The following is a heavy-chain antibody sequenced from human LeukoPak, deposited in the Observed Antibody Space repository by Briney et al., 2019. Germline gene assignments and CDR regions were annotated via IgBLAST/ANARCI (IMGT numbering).Heavy chain of an antibody. CDR1: GFTFDDYG. CDR2: INWNGGST. CDR3: ARSFSSSTSCYLPHDAFDI. D-gene: IGHD2-2*01. Sequence: PGGSLRLSCAASGFTFDDYGMSWVRQAPGKGLEWVSGINWNGGSTGYADSVKGRFTISRDNAKNSLYLQMNSLRAEDTALYYCARSFSSSTSCYLPHDAFDIWGQGTMVTVSS. J-gene: IGHJ3*02. V-gene: IGHV3-20*04.